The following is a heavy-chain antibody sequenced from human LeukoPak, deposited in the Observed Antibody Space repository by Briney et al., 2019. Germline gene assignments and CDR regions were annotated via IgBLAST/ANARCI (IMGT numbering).Heavy chain of an antibody. CDR2: ISGNGGST. V-gene: IGHV3-23*01. CDR3: AKESPRFDY. Sequence: GGSLRLSCAASGFTFSSYAMSWVGQAPGKGLEWVSVISGNGGSTHYADSVKGRFTISRDNSKNTLYLQMSSLRAEDTAVYYCAKESPRFDYWGQGTLVTVSS. J-gene: IGHJ4*02. CDR1: GFTFSSYA.